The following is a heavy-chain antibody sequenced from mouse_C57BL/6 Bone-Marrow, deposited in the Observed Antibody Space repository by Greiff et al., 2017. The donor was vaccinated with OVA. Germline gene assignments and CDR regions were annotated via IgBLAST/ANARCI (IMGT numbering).Heavy chain of an antibody. CDR3: AKRGDGYDEGFAY. V-gene: IGHV2-5*01. Sequence: QVQLKESGPGLVQPSQCLSITCTVSGFSLTSYGVHWVRQSPGTGLEWLGVIWRGGSTDSNAAFMSRLSITKDNSKSQVFFKMNSLQADDTAIYHCAKRGDGYDEGFAYWGQGTLVTVSA. D-gene: IGHD2-2*01. CDR1: GFSLTSYG. CDR2: IWRGGST. J-gene: IGHJ3*01.